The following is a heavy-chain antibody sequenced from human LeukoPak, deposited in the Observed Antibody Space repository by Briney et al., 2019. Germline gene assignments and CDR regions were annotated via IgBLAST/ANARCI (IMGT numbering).Heavy chain of an antibody. J-gene: IGHJ4*01. D-gene: IGHD6-13*01. CDR2: IKQDGGEK. CDR3: ARDGTAAGLYFDL. Sequence: PGGSLRLSCVVSGFTFSSYWMNWVHQAPGKGLEWVASIKQDGGEKSYVDSVKGRFTISRDNAKNSLYLQMSSLRAEDTAVYYCARDGTAAGLYFDLWGQGTLVTVSS. V-gene: IGHV3-7*01. CDR1: GFTFSSYW.